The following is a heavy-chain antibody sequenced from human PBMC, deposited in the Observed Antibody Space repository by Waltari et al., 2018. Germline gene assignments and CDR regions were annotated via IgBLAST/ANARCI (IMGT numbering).Heavy chain of an antibody. V-gene: IGHV4-34*01. Sequence: QWGAGLLKPSETLSLTCAVYGGSFSGYYWSWIRQPPGKGLEWIGEINHSGSTNYNPSLKSRVTISVDTSKNQFSLKLSSVTAADTAVYYCARVGYSSSWSAFDIWGQGTMVTVSS. CDR1: GGSFSGYY. J-gene: IGHJ3*02. CDR3: ARVGYSSSWSAFDI. CDR2: INHSGST. D-gene: IGHD6-13*01.